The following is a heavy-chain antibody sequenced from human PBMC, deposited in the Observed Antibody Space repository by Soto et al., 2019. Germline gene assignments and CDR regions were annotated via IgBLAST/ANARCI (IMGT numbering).Heavy chain of an antibody. CDR1: GFTFSSYA. D-gene: IGHD5-18*01. J-gene: IGHJ6*02. Sequence: GWSLRLSCAASGFTFSSYAMHWVRQAPGKGLEWVAVISYDGSNKYYADSVKGRFTISRDNSKNTLYLQMNSLRAEDTAVYYCARVDTAMVYYYYGMDVWGQGTTVTVSS. CDR2: ISYDGSNK. V-gene: IGHV3-30-3*01. CDR3: ARVDTAMVYYYYGMDV.